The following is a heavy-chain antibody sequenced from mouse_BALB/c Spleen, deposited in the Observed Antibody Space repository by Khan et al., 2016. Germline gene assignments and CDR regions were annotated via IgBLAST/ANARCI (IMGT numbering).Heavy chain of an antibody. CDR3: ARTARIKY. J-gene: IGHJ2*01. D-gene: IGHD1-2*01. CDR2: ISYSGST. CDR1: GYSITSGYG. Sequence: EVQLQESGPGLVKPSQSLSLTCTVTGYSITSGYGWNWNRQFPGNKLEWMGYISYSGSTNYNPSLKCRISITRDTSKNQFFLQLNSTTTADKATYYCARTARIKYWGQGTTRTVSA. V-gene: IGHV3-2*02.